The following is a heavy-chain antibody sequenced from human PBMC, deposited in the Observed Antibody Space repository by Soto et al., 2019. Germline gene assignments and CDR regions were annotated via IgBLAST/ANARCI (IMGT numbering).Heavy chain of an antibody. D-gene: IGHD2-15*01. V-gene: IGHV3-74*01. CDR3: ARERGGYSSDF. CDR2: INGDGDYT. CDR1: GFSFSSYW. Sequence: EVQLVESGGGLVQPGGSLRLSCAASGFSFSSYWMHWLRQVPGKGLVWVSRINGDGDYTNYADSVKGRFTISRDNAKNTMDLQMNSLRAEDTAVYYCARERGGYSSDFWGQGTLVTVSS. J-gene: IGHJ4*02.